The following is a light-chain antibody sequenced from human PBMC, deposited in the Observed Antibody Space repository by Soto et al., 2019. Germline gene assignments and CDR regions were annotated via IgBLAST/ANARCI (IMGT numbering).Light chain of an antibody. J-gene: IGKJ1*01. CDR1: QSVSNN. CDR2: GAS. Sequence: IVLTQSPGTLSLSPGERATLSCRASQSVSNNYLAWYQQKPGQAPRLLIYGASNRATGIPDRFSGSGSGTEFTLTINGLQSEDFAVYYCQQYNDNWPTFGQGTKADI. V-gene: IGKV3D-15*01. CDR3: QQYNDNWPT.